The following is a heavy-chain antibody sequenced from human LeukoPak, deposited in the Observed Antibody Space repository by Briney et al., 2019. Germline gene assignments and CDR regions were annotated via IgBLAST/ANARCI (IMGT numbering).Heavy chain of an antibody. J-gene: IGHJ4*02. CDR1: SGSFSGYY. D-gene: IGHD5-24*01. V-gene: IGHV4-34*01. CDR2: INHSGST. CDR3: ARGDGRDGYKGKLDY. Sequence: SETLSLTCAVYSGSFSGYYWSWIRQPRGKGLEWIGEINHSGSTSHNPSLKSRVTISVDTSKNQFSLKLTSVTAADTALYYCARGDGRDGYKGKLDYWGQGTLVTVSS.